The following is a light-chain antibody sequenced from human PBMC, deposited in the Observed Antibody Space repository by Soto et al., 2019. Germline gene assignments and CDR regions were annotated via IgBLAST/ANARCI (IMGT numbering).Light chain of an antibody. CDR1: SSDVGAYNY. CDR2: HVT. CDR3: CSYTTSNTFV. J-gene: IGLJ1*01. Sequence: QSVLTQPASVSGSLGQSITISCSGTSSDVGAYNYVSWYQQYPGKAPKLMIYHVTDRPSGVSNRFSGSKSGNTASLTLSGLQAEDEADYYCCSYTTSNTFVFGTGTQVTVL. V-gene: IGLV2-14*01.